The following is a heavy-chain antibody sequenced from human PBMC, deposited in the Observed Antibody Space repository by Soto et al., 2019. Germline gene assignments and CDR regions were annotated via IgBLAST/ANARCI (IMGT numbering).Heavy chain of an antibody. Sequence: SLRLSCAASGFTFSSYAMSWVRQAPGKGLEWVSTISGGGGSAYFADSVKGRFIISRDNSKNTLYLQMKSLRPEDAAVYYCAKGGCSGGSCYPLDYWGQGTLVTVSS. V-gene: IGHV3-23*01. CDR3: AKGGCSGGSCYPLDY. CDR1: GFTFSSYA. CDR2: ISGGGGSA. D-gene: IGHD2-15*01. J-gene: IGHJ4*02.